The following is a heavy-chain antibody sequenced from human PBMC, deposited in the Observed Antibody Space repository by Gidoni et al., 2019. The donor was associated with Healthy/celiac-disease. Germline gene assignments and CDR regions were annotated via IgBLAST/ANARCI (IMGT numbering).Heavy chain of an antibody. CDR2: INPNSGGT. V-gene: IGHV1-2*02. J-gene: IGHJ5*01. D-gene: IGHD2-15*01. CDR1: GYTFTGYY. Sequence: QVQLVQSGAAVKKPGASVKVSCKASGYTFTGYYMHWVRQAPGQGLEWMGWINPNSGGTNYAQKFQGRVTMTRDTSISTAYMELSRLRSDDTAVYYCARDYEVVVASDWFDPWGQGTLVTVSS. CDR3: ARDYEVVVASDWFDP.